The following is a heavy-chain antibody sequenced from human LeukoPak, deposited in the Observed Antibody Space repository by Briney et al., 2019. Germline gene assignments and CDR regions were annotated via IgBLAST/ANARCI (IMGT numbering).Heavy chain of an antibody. CDR1: GGTFSSYT. CDR2: IIPILGIA. J-gene: IGHJ4*02. CDR3: ARGRKDDEDPSGDFDY. D-gene: IGHD1-14*01. Sequence: SVKVSCKASGGTFSSYTISWVRQAPGQGLEWMGIIIPILGIANYAQKFQGRVTITADKSTSTAYMELSSLRSEDTAVYYCARGRKDDEDPSGDFDYWGQGTLVTVSS. V-gene: IGHV1-69*02.